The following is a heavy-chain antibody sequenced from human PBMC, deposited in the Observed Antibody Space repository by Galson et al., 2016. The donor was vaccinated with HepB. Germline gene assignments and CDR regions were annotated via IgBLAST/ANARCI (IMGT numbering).Heavy chain of an antibody. CDR1: GFTFSTSG. D-gene: IGHD5-12*01. V-gene: IGHV3-48*02. J-gene: IGHJ4*02. CDR2: IGFGGTTI. CDR3: ARDGYSGFERDYFDY. Sequence: SLRLSCAASGFTFSTSGMNWVRQAPGKGLEWVSFIGFGGTTIYYADSVKGRFTVSRDNAKNSLYLQMNSLRDEDTAIYYCARDGYSGFERDYFDYWGQGTLVIVSS.